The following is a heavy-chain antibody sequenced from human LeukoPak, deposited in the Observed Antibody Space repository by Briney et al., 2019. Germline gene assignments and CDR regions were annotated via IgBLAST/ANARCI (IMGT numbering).Heavy chain of an antibody. CDR3: ARDINAYCSSTSCYQPYFDY. Sequence: ASVKVSCKASGYTFTSYGISWVRQAPGQGLEWMRWISAYNGNTNYAQKLMGSVTMTTDTSTSTAYMELRSLRSDDTAVDYCARDINAYCSSTSCYQPYFDYWGQGTLVTVSS. CDR2: ISAYNGNT. J-gene: IGHJ4*02. D-gene: IGHD2-2*01. V-gene: IGHV1-18*01. CDR1: GYTFTSYG.